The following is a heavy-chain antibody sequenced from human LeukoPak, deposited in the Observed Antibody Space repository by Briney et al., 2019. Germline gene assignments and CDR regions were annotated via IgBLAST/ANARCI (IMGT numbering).Heavy chain of an antibody. CDR3: ARVSGPMVRGALNNGFDP. J-gene: IGHJ5*02. Sequence: PSETLSLTRAVSGGSISVYSWSWIWQPPGERVGWSGYIYYSVSANYNPSLKSRVTISVDTSKNQFSLKLSSVTAADTAVYYCARVSGPMVRGALNNGFDPWGQGTLVTVSS. D-gene: IGHD3-10*01. CDR2: IYYSVSA. V-gene: IGHV4-59*01. CDR1: GGSISVYS.